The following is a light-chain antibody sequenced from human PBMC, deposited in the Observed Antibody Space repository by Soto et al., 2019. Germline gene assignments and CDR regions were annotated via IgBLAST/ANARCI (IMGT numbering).Light chain of an antibody. V-gene: IGLV2-14*01. J-gene: IGLJ1*01. Sequence: QSALTQPASVSGSPGQSTTISCTGSGSDIGAYNYVSWYQQHPGKAPKLLIHGVTRRPSGVSSRFSASKSAYTASLTISGLQDEEEANYSCSSFKTSYFYVFGPGTKVTVL. CDR1: GSDIGAYNY. CDR3: SSFKTSYFYV. CDR2: GVT.